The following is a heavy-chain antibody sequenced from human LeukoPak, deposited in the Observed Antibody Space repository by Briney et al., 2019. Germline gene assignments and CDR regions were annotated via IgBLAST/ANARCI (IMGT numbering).Heavy chain of an antibody. D-gene: IGHD2-15*01. V-gene: IGHV3-30*18. J-gene: IGHJ4*02. CDR2: ISYDGSNK. Sequence: GGSLRLSCAASGFPFSTYGMHWVRQAPGKGLEWVTVISYDGSNKYYADSVKSRFTISRDNSKNTLYLQVNSLRAEDTAVYYCAKSPVAYCSGGSCSDFDYWGQGTLVTVSS. CDR3: AKSPVAYCSGGSCSDFDY. CDR1: GFPFSTYG.